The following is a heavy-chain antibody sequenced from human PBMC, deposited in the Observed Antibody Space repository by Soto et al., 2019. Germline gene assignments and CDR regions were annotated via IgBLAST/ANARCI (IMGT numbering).Heavy chain of an antibody. CDR1: GYTFTSYD. D-gene: IGHD6-19*01. CDR2: MNPNSGNT. CDR3: ARERTVAGNDY. J-gene: IGHJ4*02. Sequence: ASVKVSCQASGYTFTSYDINWVRQATGQGLEWMGWMNPNSGNTGYAQKFQGRVTMTRNTSITTAYMELSSLRSEDTAEYYCARERTVAGNDYWGQGTLVTVSS. V-gene: IGHV1-8*01.